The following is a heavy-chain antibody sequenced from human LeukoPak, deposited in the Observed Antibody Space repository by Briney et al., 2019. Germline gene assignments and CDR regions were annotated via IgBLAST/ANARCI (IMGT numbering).Heavy chain of an antibody. J-gene: IGHJ4*02. CDR2: IYSGGST. Sequence: GGSLRLSCAASAFSLNAYNMNWVRQAPGKGLEWVSVIYSGGSTYYADSVKGRFTISRDNSKNTLYLQMNSLRAEDTAVYYCAREGYYDSSGYLDDWGQGTLVTVSS. CDR3: AREGYYDSSGYLDD. D-gene: IGHD3-22*01. V-gene: IGHV3-66*01. CDR1: AFSLNAYN.